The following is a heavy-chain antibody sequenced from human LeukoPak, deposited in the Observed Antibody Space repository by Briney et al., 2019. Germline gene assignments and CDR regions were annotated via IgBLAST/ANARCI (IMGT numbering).Heavy chain of an antibody. CDR2: IKQGGSEK. V-gene: IGHV3-7*01. J-gene: IGHJ5*02. CDR1: GFTFSSYW. Sequence: GSLLLSCAASGFTFSSYWMTWVRPAPGKGLEWVANIKQGGSEKYDVDSVKDRFTISRNNAKNTLYLQMNSMRAEDTAVYYCARENYLAVAGPTGFDPWGQGTLVTVSS. CDR3: ARENYLAVAGPTGFDP. D-gene: IGHD6-19*01.